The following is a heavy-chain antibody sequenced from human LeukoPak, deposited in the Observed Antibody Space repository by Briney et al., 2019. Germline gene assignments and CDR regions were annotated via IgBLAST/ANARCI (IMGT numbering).Heavy chain of an antibody. Sequence: RASVKVSCKASGYTFTGYYLHWVRQAPGQGPEWMGWINPHSGDTNYAQKFQGRVTMTRDTSINTAYMELTRLRSDDTAVYYCASLPGIAGPWGQGTLVTVSS. CDR3: ASLPGIAGP. CDR2: INPHSGDT. J-gene: IGHJ5*02. CDR1: GYTFTGYY. D-gene: IGHD6-13*01. V-gene: IGHV1-2*02.